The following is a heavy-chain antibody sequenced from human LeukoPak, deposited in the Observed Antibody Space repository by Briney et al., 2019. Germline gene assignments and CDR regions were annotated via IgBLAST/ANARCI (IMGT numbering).Heavy chain of an antibody. D-gene: IGHD3-22*01. CDR3: ARADSSGYYYFDY. CDR1: GGSISTYY. Sequence: PSETLSLTCTVSGGSISTYYWSWIRQPPGKGLEWVGYISYSGSTNFNPSLKSRVTISVDTSKNQFSLKLSSVTAADTAVYYCARADSSGYYYFDYWGQGTLVTVSS. J-gene: IGHJ4*02. CDR2: ISYSGST. V-gene: IGHV4-59*01.